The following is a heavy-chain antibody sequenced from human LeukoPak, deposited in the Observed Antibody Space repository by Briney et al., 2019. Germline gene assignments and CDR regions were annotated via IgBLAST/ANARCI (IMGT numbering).Heavy chain of an antibody. J-gene: IGHJ4*02. CDR2: ISGSGGST. CDR1: GFTFSCYA. D-gene: IGHD1-26*01. CDR3: AKAERFTTRLVSVGY. V-gene: IGHV3-23*01. Sequence: AGGSLRLSCAASGFTFSCYAMSWVRQAPGKGLEWVSAISGSGGSTYYADSVKGRFTISRDNSKDTLYLQMNSLRAEDTAVYYCAKAERFTTRLVSVGYWGQGTLVTVSS.